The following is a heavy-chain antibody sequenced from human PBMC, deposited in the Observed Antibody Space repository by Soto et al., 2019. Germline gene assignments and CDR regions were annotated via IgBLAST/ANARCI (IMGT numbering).Heavy chain of an antibody. CDR1: GYTFTNFG. CDR2: VTTDKGKT. J-gene: IGHJ4*02. V-gene: IGHV1-18*01. Sequence: QVQLVQSGPEVKKPGASVKVSCKTSGYTFTNFGISWVRQAPGQGLEWMGWVTTDKGKTTYAQKFQGRVTMTTDTATSTAYMELRSLRSHDTAVYYCATRSPAFDYWGQGPLVTVSS. CDR3: ATRSPAFDY.